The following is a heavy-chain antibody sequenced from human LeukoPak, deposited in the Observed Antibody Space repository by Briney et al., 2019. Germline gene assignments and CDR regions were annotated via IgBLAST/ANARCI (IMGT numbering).Heavy chain of an antibody. CDR3: ARVGIAAAGLNWFDP. D-gene: IGHD6-13*01. CDR1: GGSFSGYY. V-gene: IGHV4-34*01. J-gene: IGHJ5*02. Sequence: SETLSLTCAVYGGSFSGYYWSWIRQPPGKGLEWIGEINHSGSTNCNPSLKSRVTISVDTSKNQFSLKLSSVTAADTAVYYCARVGIAAAGLNWFDPWGQGTLVTVSS. CDR2: INHSGST.